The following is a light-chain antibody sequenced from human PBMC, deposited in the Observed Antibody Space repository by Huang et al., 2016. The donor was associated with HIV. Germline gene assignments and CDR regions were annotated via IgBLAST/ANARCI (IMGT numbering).Light chain of an antibody. Sequence: ETVLTQSPATLSLSPGERATLSCRASQSVNSYLAWYQPKPGQTPRLLIYDASNRAPGLPARFSGSGSGTDFTLTISSLEPEDFAVYYCQQRKYWPPITFGQGTRLEIK. CDR1: QSVNSY. CDR3: QQRKYWPPIT. CDR2: DAS. V-gene: IGKV3-11*01. J-gene: IGKJ5*01.